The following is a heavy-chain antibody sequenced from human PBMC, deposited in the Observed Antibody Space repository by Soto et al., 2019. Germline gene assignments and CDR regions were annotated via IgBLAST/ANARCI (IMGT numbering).Heavy chain of an antibody. V-gene: IGHV4-59*01. D-gene: IGHD3-9*01. J-gene: IGHJ4*02. CDR2: IYYSGST. CDR3: ARGRALRYFDWLPIRFDY. Sequence: SETLSLTCTVSGGSISSYYWSWIRQPPGKGLEWIGYIYYSGSTNYNPSLKSRVTISVDTSKNHFSLKLSSVTAADTAVYYCARGRALRYFDWLPIRFDYWGQGTLVTVSS. CDR1: GGSISSYY.